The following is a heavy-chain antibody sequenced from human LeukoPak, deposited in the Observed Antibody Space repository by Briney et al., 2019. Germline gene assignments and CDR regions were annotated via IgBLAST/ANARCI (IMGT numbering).Heavy chain of an antibody. D-gene: IGHD6-13*01. CDR2: TSYDGSSK. J-gene: IGHJ1*01. CDR3: ARSYSSSWYDSYFQH. V-gene: IGHV3-30*04. CDR1: GFTFSRYA. Sequence: GGSLRLSCAASGFTFSRYAVHWVRQAPGKGLEWVAITSYDGSSKYYADSVKGRFTISRDNSKNTLYLQMNSLRAEDTALYYCARSYSSSWYDSYFQHWGQGALVIVSS.